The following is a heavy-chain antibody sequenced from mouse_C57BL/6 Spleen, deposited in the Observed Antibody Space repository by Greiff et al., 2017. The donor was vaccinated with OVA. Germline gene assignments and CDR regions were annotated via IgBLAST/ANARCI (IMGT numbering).Heavy chain of an antibody. J-gene: IGHJ2*01. CDR2: IYPGDGDT. D-gene: IGHD6-5*01. V-gene: IGHV1-82*01. CDR3: ARFYPYAIDY. Sequence: LVESGPELVKPGASVKISCKASGYAFSSSWMNWVKQRPGKGLEWIGRIYPGDGDTNYNGKFKGKATLTADKSSSTAYMQRSSLTSEDSAVYFCARFYPYAIDYWGQGTTLTVSS. CDR1: GYAFSSSW.